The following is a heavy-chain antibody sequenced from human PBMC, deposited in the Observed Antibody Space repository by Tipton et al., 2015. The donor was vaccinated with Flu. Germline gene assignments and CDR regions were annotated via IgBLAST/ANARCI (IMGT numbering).Heavy chain of an antibody. Sequence: TLSLTCSVFGASISSSDFYWSWLRQPAGKAPEWIGRSHITESTSFNPSLNSRVTITLDTSKNQFYLELTSLTAADTAVYFCAREACVGGGGHTSDYWSQGSLVTVSS. CDR1: GASISSSDFY. CDR2: SHITEST. D-gene: IGHD3-16*01. CDR3: AREACVGGGGHTSDY. V-gene: IGHV4-61*02. J-gene: IGHJ4*02.